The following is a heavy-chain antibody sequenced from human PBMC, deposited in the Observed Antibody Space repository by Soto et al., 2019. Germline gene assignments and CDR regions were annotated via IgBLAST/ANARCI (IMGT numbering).Heavy chain of an antibody. Sequence: GGSLRLSCAASGFTVSSNYMNWVRQAPGKGLEWVSFIYSGGSTYYADSVKGRFTISRDNSKNTLYLQMNSLRVEDSAVYYCARGYDYYVGRFDPWGQGTQVTVSS. CDR2: IYSGGST. D-gene: IGHD5-12*01. CDR3: ARGYDYYVGRFDP. J-gene: IGHJ5*02. CDR1: GFTVSSNY. V-gene: IGHV3-53*01.